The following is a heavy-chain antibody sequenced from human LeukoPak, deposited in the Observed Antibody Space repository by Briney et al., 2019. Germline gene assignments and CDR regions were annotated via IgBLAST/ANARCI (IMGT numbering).Heavy chain of an antibody. D-gene: IGHD6-13*01. CDR3: ARGDGSSWYAWWFDP. V-gene: IGHV4-59*01. CDR1: GGSISSYY. Sequence: SETLSLTCTVSGGSISSYYWSWIRQPPGKGLEWIGYIYYSGSTNYNPSLKSRVTISVDTSKNQFSLKLSSVTAADTAVYYCARGDGSSWYAWWFDPWGQGTLVTVSS. CDR2: IYYSGST. J-gene: IGHJ5*02.